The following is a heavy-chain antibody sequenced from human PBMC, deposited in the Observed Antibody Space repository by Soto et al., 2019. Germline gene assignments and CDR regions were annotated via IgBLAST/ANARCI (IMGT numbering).Heavy chain of an antibody. D-gene: IGHD3-16*02. Sequence: EVQLLESGGGLVQPGGSLTLSCATSGFTFSSYAMVWVGQAAEKGLEWVASISNNGDTAYYADSVKGRFTISRGNSENTLYLQMNCMRADDTALYFCAKYRVVIGAIVTLLDSWGQGTQVTVSS. V-gene: IGHV3-23*01. CDR3: AKYRVVIGAIVTLLDS. CDR2: ISNNGDTA. J-gene: IGHJ4*02. CDR1: GFTFSSYA.